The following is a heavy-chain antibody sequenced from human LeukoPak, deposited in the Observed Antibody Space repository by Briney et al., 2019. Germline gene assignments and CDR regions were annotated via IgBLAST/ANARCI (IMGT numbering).Heavy chain of an antibody. CDR1: GGPISSYY. Sequence: KPSETLSLTCTVSGGPISSYYWSWIRQPAGKGLEWIGRIYTSGSTNYNPSLKSRVTMSVDTSKNQFSLKLSSVTAADTAVYYCARVDSSGYYNRKYYFDYWGQGTLVTVSS. D-gene: IGHD3-22*01. J-gene: IGHJ4*02. CDR3: ARVDSSGYYNRKYYFDY. V-gene: IGHV4-4*07. CDR2: IYTSGST.